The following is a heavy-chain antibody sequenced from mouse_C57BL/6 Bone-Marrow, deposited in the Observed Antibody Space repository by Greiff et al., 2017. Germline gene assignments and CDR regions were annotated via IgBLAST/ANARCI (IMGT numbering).Heavy chain of an antibody. CDR1: GFTFSDYG. V-gene: IGHV5-17*01. J-gene: IGHJ3*01. CDR2: ISSGSSTI. D-gene: IGHD2-1*01. Sequence: EVQLQESGGGLVKPGGSLKLSCAASGFTFSDYGMHWVRQAPEKGLEWVAYISSGSSTIYYADTVKGRFTISRDNAKNTLFLQMTSLRSEDTAMYYCARDGNFEGFAYWGQGTLVTVSA. CDR3: ARDGNFEGFAY.